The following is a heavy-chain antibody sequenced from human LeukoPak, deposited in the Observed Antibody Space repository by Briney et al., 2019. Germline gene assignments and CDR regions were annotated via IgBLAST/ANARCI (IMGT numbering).Heavy chain of an antibody. D-gene: IGHD1-14*01. Sequence: SETLSLTCTVSGGSISSSSYYWGWIRQPPGKGLEWIGSIYYSESTYYNPSLKSRVTISVDTSKNQFSLKLSSVTAADTAVYYCARHLAVGTVGDNFDYWGQGTLVTVSS. CDR3: ARHLAVGTVGDNFDY. CDR1: GGSISSSSYY. V-gene: IGHV4-39*01. J-gene: IGHJ4*02. CDR2: IYYSEST.